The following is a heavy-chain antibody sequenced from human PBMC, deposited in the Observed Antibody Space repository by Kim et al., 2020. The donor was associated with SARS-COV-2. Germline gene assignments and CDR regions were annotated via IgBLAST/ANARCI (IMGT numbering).Heavy chain of an antibody. V-gene: IGHV3-23*01. CDR2: ISGNGDTT. D-gene: IGHD3-16*01. CDR1: GFSFNSYA. CDR3: SKGGRGTYVSDN. J-gene: IGHJ4*02. Sequence: GSLRLSCAASGFSFNSYAMTWVRQAPGKGLEWVSCISGNGDTTYYADFVKGRFTISRDPSKNTLYLQMDSLRADDTAIYYCSKGGRGTYVSDNWGQGALVTVSS.